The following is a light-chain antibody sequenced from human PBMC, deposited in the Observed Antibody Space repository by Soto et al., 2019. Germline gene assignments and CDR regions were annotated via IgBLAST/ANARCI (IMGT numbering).Light chain of an antibody. J-gene: IGKJ1*01. CDR3: QQSYSTLGT. CDR1: QSISSY. Sequence: DIQMTQSPSSLSASVGDRVTITCLASQSISSYVNWYQQKPGKAPKLLIYAASSLQSGVPSRFSGSGSGTDCTLTSSSLQPEDFATYYCQQSYSTLGTFGQGTKVDIK. CDR2: AAS. V-gene: IGKV1-39*01.